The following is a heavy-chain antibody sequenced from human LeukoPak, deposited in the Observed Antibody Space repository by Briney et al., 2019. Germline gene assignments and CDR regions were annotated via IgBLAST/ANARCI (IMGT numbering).Heavy chain of an antibody. Sequence: GASVKVSCKASGYTFSSYDINWVRQATGQGLEWMGWMNPKRGNTGYAHKFQGRVTITRNTSITTAYMELSSLRSEDTAVYYCARKGGYYDSSGYYYDYDAFDIWGQGTMVTVSS. J-gene: IGHJ3*02. V-gene: IGHV1-8*03. CDR3: ARKGGYYDSSGYYYDYDAFDI. CDR1: GYTFSSYD. D-gene: IGHD3-22*01. CDR2: MNPKRGNT.